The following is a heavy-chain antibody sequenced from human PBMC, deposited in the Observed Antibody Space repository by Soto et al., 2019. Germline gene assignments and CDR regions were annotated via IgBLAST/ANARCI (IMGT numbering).Heavy chain of an antibody. V-gene: IGHV3-30-3*01. CDR1: GFTFSSYA. CDR3: SRDLLLVGATPWIYYSGMDV. D-gene: IGHD1-26*01. CDR2: ISYDGSNK. Sequence: GGSLRLSCAASGFTFSSYAMHWVRQAPGKGLEWVAVISYDGSNKYYADSVKGRFTISRDNSKNTLYLQMNSLRAEDTAVYYCSRDLLLVGATPWIYYSGMDVWVQGTTVTFP. J-gene: IGHJ6*02.